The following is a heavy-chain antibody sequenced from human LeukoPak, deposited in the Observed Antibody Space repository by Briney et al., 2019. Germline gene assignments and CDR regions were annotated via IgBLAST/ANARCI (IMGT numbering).Heavy chain of an antibody. Sequence: AGGSLRLSCAASGFTLSSNYMSWVRQAPGKGLEWVSVIYSGGSTYYADSVKGRFTISRDNSKNTLYLQMNSLRAEDTAVYYCARVGSVVKAATTYFDYWGQETLVTVSS. D-gene: IGHD2-15*01. CDR2: IYSGGST. V-gene: IGHV3-66*02. J-gene: IGHJ4*02. CDR3: ARVGSVVKAATTYFDY. CDR1: GFTLSSNY.